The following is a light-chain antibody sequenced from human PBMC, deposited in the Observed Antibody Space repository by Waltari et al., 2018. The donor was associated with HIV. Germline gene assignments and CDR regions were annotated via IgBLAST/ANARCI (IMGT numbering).Light chain of an antibody. CDR3: SSYAGNYNLV. CDR1: SSDVGGYNY. J-gene: IGLJ3*02. CDR2: EVI. Sequence: QSALTQPPSASGSPGQSVTISCSGTSSDVGGYNYVSWYQRPPGKAPKLLIYEVIKRPSGVPDRFFGSKSGNTASLTVSRLQAEDEADYYCSSYAGNYNLVFGGGTKLTVL. V-gene: IGLV2-8*01.